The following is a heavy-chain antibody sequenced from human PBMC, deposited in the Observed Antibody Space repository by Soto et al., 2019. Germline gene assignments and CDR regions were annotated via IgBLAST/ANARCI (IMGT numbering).Heavy chain of an antibody. D-gene: IGHD2-21*01. CDR2: FYWDDDK. CDR1: GFSLSSGGVG. CDR3: ALVVASIKNYYFDKDV. Sequence: QITLKESGPTLVKPTQTLTLTCTFSGFSLSSGGVGVAWIRQPPGKALEWLAVFYWDDDKRYSPSLKTRLTRANVSPKNQVVLMMTTMDPVDTATYYCALVVASIKNYYFDKDVWGQGTTVTVSS. J-gene: IGHJ6*02. V-gene: IGHV2-5*02.